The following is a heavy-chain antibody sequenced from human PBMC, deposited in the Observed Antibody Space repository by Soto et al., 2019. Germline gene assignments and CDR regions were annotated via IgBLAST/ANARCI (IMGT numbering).Heavy chain of an antibody. CDR2: INHSGRS. CDR1: GGSFSGYY. D-gene: IGHD4-4*01. Sequence: SETLSLTCAVYGGSFSGYYWTWIRQPPGKGLEWIAEINHSGRSNSNPSLKSRVSISLDTSNYQFSLKLSSVTAADTAVYYCARDGDGRMTTNPYYYNGMDVWGPGTKVTVSS. J-gene: IGHJ6*02. V-gene: IGHV4-34*01. CDR3: ARDGDGRMTTNPYYYNGMDV.